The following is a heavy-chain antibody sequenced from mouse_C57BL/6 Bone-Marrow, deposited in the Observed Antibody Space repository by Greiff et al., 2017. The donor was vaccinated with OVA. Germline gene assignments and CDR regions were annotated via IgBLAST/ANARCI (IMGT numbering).Heavy chain of an antibody. CDR3: ARCGDYDWDFDV. CDR1: GYAFSSYW. CDR2: IYPGDGDT. D-gene: IGHD2-4*01. Sequence: QVQLQQSGAELVKPGASVKISCKASGYAFSSYWMNWVKQRPGKGLEWIGQIYPGDGDTNYNGKFKGKATLTADKSSSTAYMQLSSLTSEDSAVYFCARCGDYDWDFDVWGTGTTVTVSS. V-gene: IGHV1-80*01. J-gene: IGHJ1*03.